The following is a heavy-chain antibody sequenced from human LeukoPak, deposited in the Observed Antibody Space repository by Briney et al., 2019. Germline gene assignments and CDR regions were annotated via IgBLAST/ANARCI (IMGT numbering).Heavy chain of an antibody. V-gene: IGHV1-8*01. CDR1: GYTFTSYD. CDR2: TNPNSGNT. CDR3: ARGVTTVGSFDY. Sequence: ASVKVSCKASGYTFTSYDINWVRQATGQGLEWMGWTNPNSGNTGYAQKFQGRVTMTRNTSISTAYMELSSLRSEDTAVYYCARGVTTVGSFDYWGQGTLVTVSS. J-gene: IGHJ4*02. D-gene: IGHD4-23*01.